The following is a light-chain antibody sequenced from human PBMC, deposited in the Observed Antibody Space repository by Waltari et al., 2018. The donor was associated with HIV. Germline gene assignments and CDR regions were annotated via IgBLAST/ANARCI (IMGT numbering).Light chain of an antibody. J-gene: IGLJ2*01. CDR1: SSNIGNNY. V-gene: IGLV1-51*01. CDR2: ANN. Sequence: QSVLTQPPSFSAAPGQRVTISCSGSSSNIGNNYVSWYQQLPGTAPKVLIYANNKRPSGIPDRSSGAKSATSATLGITGLQTGDEADYYCGAWDSSLSVVVFGGGTKLTVL. CDR3: GAWDSSLSVVV.